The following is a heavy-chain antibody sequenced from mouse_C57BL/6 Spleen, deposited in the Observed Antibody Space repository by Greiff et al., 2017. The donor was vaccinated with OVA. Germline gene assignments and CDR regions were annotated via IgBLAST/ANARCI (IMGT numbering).Heavy chain of an antibody. Sequence: QVQLQQPGTELVKPGASVKLSCKASGYTFTSYWMHWVKQRPGQGLEWIGNINPSNGGTNYNEKFKSKATLTVDKSSSTAYMQLISLTSYDSAVYYFARCGNYRYYAMDYWGQGTSVTVSS. CDR3: ARCGNYRYYAMDY. D-gene: IGHD2-1*01. V-gene: IGHV1-53*01. CDR1: GYTFTSYW. J-gene: IGHJ4*01. CDR2: INPSNGGT.